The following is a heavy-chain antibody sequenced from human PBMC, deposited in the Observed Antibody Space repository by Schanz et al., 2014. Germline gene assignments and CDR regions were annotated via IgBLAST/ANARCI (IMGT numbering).Heavy chain of an antibody. Sequence: EVQLLESGGGLVQPGGSLRISCAASGFTFRSYGMHWVRQAPGKGLEWVSGIGGSGDSTHYADSVKGRFIISRDNAKNSLYLQMNSLRVDDTAVYYCAREFVNWGQGTLXTVSS. J-gene: IGHJ1*01. CDR2: IGGSGDST. D-gene: IGHD2-21*01. CDR1: GFTFRSYG. V-gene: IGHV3-23*01. CDR3: AREFVN.